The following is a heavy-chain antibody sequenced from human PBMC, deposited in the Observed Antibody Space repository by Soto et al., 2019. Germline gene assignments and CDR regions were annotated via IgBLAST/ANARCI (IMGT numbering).Heavy chain of an antibody. CDR3: AKGRGLLGRYFDY. CDR1: GLTFSSYA. J-gene: IGHJ4*02. CDR2: ISGSGGST. D-gene: IGHD3-16*01. Sequence: GGSLRLSCAASGLTFSSYAMSWVRQAPGKGLEWVSAISGSGGSTYYADSVKGRFTISRDNSKNTLYLQMNSLRAEDTAVYYCAKGRGLLGRYFDYWGQGTLVTVSS. V-gene: IGHV3-23*01.